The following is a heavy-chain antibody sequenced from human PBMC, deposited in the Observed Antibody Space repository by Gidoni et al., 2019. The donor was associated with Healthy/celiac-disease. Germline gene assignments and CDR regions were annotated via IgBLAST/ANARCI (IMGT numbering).Heavy chain of an antibody. V-gene: IGHV4-34*01. Sequence: QVQLQQRGAGLLKPSETLSLTCAVYGGSFSGYYWSWIRQPPGKGLEWTGEINHSGSTNYNPSLKSRVTISVDTSKNQFSLKLSSVTAADTAVYYCARGEVGAPAFFDYWGQGTLVTVSS. CDR3: ARGEVGAPAFFDY. D-gene: IGHD1-26*01. CDR1: GGSFSGYY. CDR2: INHSGST. J-gene: IGHJ4*02.